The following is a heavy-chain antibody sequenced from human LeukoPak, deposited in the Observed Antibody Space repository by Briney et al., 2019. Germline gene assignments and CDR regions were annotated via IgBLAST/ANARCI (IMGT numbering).Heavy chain of an antibody. Sequence: GGSLRLSCAASGFTVSSNYMSWVRQAPGKGLEWVSVIYSGGTIYYADSVKGRFTISRDNSKNTLYLQMNSLRAEDTAVYYCARDSSGYSFDYWGQGTLVAVSS. CDR1: GFTVSSNY. CDR2: IYSGGTI. V-gene: IGHV3-53*01. J-gene: IGHJ4*02. D-gene: IGHD6-19*01. CDR3: ARDSSGYSFDY.